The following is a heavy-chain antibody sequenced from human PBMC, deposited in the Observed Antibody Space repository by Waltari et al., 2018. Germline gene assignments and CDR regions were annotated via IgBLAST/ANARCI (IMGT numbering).Heavy chain of an antibody. CDR1: GDSISSSRYY. J-gene: IGHJ4*02. V-gene: IGHV4-39*01. D-gene: IGHD2-15*01. Sequence: QGKRKESGPGMVKASETRNRTCTVSGDSISSSRYYWGWVRQPPGKGLEWIGNMYYSGSTYSPPSLPLPVTISGDTSPLPFSLKLVSLTSSDTSISSFVRHARTARGGQHFDHWGPGLLVPVSP. CDR3: VRHARTARGGQHFDH. CDR2: MYYSGST.